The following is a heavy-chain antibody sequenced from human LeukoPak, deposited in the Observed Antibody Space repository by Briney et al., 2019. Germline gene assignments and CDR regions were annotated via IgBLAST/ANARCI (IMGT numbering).Heavy chain of an antibody. CDR3: ARDTVWNGAFDI. Sequence: SETLSLTCSVSGGSISSGSYFWDWIRQPPGKGLEWIGSTYYRGYTYYNPSLKSRVTMSVDTSKNQFSLKLSSVTAADTAVYYCARDTVWNGAFDIWGQGTMVTVSS. CDR1: GGSISSGSYF. CDR2: TYYRGYT. J-gene: IGHJ3*02. D-gene: IGHD1-1*01. V-gene: IGHV4-39*07.